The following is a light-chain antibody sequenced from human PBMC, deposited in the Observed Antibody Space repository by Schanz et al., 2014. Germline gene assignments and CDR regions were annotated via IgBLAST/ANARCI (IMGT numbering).Light chain of an antibody. Sequence: EIVLTQSPGTLSLSPGERATLSCRASQSVISSYLAWYQQKPGQAPRLLIYDASTRATAIPDRFSGSGSGTDFTLTISRLEPEDFAVYYCQQYGSSPQITFGQGTRLEIK. CDR3: QQYGSSPQIT. CDR2: DAS. V-gene: IGKV3-20*01. J-gene: IGKJ5*01. CDR1: QSVISSY.